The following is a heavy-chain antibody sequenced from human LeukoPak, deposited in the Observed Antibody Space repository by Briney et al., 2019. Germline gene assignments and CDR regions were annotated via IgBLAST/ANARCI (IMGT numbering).Heavy chain of an antibody. Sequence: PSQTLSLTCTVSGGSISSGDYYWSWIRQPPGKGLEWIGYIYYIGNTFYNPSLKSRVTISVDTSKNQFSLKLSSVTAADAAVYYCASAYCGGDCTPYWYFDLWGRGTLVAVSS. CDR2: IYYIGNT. J-gene: IGHJ2*01. D-gene: IGHD2-21*02. CDR1: GGSISSGDYY. V-gene: IGHV4-30-4*01. CDR3: ASAYCGGDCTPYWYFDL.